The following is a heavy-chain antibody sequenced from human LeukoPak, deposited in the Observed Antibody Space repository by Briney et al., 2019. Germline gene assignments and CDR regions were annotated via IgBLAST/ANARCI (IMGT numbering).Heavy chain of an antibody. D-gene: IGHD1-26*01. Sequence: GGALRLSFAAPGFSFSDYYMSWIRPAPGEGLEWLSYISGSSRIIYFADSVKGRFTISRDNAKNSLYLQMNRLTAKDTALYYCARTWDRFDPWGQGTLVTVSS. V-gene: IGHV3-11*01. CDR1: GFSFSDYY. CDR3: ARTWDRFDP. CDR2: ISGSSRII. J-gene: IGHJ5*02.